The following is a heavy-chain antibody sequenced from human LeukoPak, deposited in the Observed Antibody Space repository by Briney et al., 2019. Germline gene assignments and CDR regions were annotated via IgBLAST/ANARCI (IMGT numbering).Heavy chain of an antibody. CDR3: ARGVFDIVVVPAASPFDY. V-gene: IGHV1-18*01. J-gene: IGHJ4*02. Sequence: ASVKVSCKASGYTFTSYGISWVRQAPGQGLEWMGWISAYNGNTNYAQKLQGGVTMTTDTSTSTAYMELRSLRSDDTAVYYCARGVFDIVVVPAASPFDYWGQGTLVTVSS. CDR2: ISAYNGNT. CDR1: GYTFTSYG. D-gene: IGHD2-2*01.